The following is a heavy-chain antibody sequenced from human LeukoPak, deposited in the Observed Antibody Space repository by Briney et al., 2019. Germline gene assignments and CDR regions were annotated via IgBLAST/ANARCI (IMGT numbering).Heavy chain of an antibody. CDR3: AGMTVLGQGYYYYGMDV. V-gene: IGHV4-30-4*01. CDR1: GGSISSGDYY. D-gene: IGHD3-3*02. CDR2: IYYSGST. J-gene: IGHJ6*02. Sequence: PSETLSLTCTVSGGSISSGDYYWSWIRQPPGKGLEWIGYIYYSGSTYYNPSLKSRVTISVDTSKNQFSLKLSSVTAADTALYYCAGMTVLGQGYYYYGMDVWGQGTTVTVSS.